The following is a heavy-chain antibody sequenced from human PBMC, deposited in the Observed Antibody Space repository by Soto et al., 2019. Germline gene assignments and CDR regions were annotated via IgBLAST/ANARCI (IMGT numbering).Heavy chain of an antibody. Sequence: PSETLSLTCSVSGGSISSSNYYWGWIRQPPGKGLKWIGNIYSSGSTSYNPSLKSRVSISVDTSKNQISLKLSSVTVADTAVYYCARDHISCTGGSCYFDYWGQGSRVTVS. CDR3: ARDHISCTGGSCYFDY. CDR1: GGSISSSNYY. V-gene: IGHV4-39*02. CDR2: IYSSGST. D-gene: IGHD2-15*01. J-gene: IGHJ4*02.